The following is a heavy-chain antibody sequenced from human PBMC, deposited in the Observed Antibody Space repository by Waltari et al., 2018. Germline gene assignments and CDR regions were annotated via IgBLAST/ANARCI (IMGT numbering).Heavy chain of an antibody. Sequence: QVQLVQSGAAVKKPGASVKVSCKVSGSHLITFSMPWVRPAAGKGLEWMGGFDPEDGETSDAQKFQGRVTMTEDTSTDTAYMELSSLRSEDTAVYYCATERQGYSSGWAFDYWGQGTLVTVSS. CDR2: FDPEDGET. D-gene: IGHD6-19*01. CDR3: ATERQGYSSGWAFDY. J-gene: IGHJ4*02. V-gene: IGHV1-24*01. CDR1: GSHLITFS.